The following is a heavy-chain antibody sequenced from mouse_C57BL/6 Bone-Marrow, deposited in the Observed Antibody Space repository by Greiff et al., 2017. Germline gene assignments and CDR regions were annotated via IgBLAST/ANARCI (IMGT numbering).Heavy chain of an antibody. V-gene: IGHV1-64*01. Sequence: QVQLQQPGAELVKPGASVKLSCKASGYTFTSYWMHWVKQRPGQGLEWIGMIHPNSGSTNYNEKFKSKATLTVDKSSSTAYMQLSSLTSEDAAVYYCAREGYGHFDYWGQGTTLTVSS. CDR1: GYTFTSYW. J-gene: IGHJ2*01. D-gene: IGHD1-1*02. CDR3: AREGYGHFDY. CDR2: IHPNSGST.